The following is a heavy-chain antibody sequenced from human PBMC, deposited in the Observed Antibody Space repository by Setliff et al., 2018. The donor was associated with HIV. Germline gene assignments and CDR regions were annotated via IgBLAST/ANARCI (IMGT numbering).Heavy chain of an antibody. Sequence: GGSLRLSCAASGFTFSSYWMSWVRQAPGKGLEWVANIKQDGSEKYYVDSVKGRFTISRDNARNSLYLQMNSLRAEDTALYYCAKSAGYYYDRSAYVYFDYWGQGARVTSPQ. J-gene: IGHJ4*02. V-gene: IGHV3-7*03. CDR2: IKQDGSEK. CDR1: GFTFSSYW. CDR3: AKSAGYYYDRSAYVYFDY. D-gene: IGHD3-22*01.